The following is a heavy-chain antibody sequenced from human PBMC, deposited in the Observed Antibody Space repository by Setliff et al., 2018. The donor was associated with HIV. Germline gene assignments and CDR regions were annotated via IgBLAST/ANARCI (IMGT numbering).Heavy chain of an antibody. CDR3: ARDFLRSGYFDS. D-gene: IGHD4-17*01. CDR2: IYTSGNT. Sequence: ASETLSLTCTVSGVSISNYYWSWIRQPAGKGLEWIGRIYTSGNTNYNPSLRSRVTILVDPSNNHFSLRLSSVTAADTAVYFCARDFLRSGYFDSWGQGKLVTVSS. CDR1: GVSISNYY. V-gene: IGHV4-4*07. J-gene: IGHJ4*02.